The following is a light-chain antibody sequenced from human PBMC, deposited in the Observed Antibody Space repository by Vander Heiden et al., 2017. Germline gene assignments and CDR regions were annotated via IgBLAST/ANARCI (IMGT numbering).Light chain of an antibody. CDR3: QQYGSSSYT. J-gene: IGKJ2*01. V-gene: IGKV3-20*01. CDR1: QSVSSSY. Sequence: VLTQSPGTLSSSPAERATLSCRASQSVSSSYLAWYQQKPGQAPRLLIYGASSRATGIPDRFSGSGSGTDFTLTISRLEPEDFAVYYCQQYGSSSYTFGQGTKLEIK. CDR2: GAS.